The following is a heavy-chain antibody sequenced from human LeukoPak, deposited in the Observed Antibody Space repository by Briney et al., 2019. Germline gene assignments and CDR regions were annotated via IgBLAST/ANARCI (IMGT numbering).Heavy chain of an antibody. CDR1: GYTFTSYD. CDR3: ARDEVLSSSWYGGLYGVTWGY. V-gene: IGHV1-8*03. J-gene: IGHJ4*02. D-gene: IGHD6-13*01. Sequence: GASVKVSCKASGYTFTSYDINWVRQATGQGLEWMGWMNPNSGNTGYAQKFQGRVTITRNTSISTAYMELSSLRSDDTAVYYCARDEVLSSSWYGGLYGVTWGYWGQGTLVTVSS. CDR2: MNPNSGNT.